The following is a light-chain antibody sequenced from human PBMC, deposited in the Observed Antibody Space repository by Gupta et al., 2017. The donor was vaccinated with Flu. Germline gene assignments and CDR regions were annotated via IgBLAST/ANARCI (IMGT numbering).Light chain of an antibody. CDR3: LQYDSLPYT. V-gene: IGKV1-33*01. CDR1: QDIRKY. CDR2: DAS. J-gene: IGKJ2*01. Sequence: PSSLSASVGDRVTITCQASQDIRKYLNWYQQKPGKAPELLIYDASNLKTGVPSTFSGSGSETDFTFTISSLQPEDSATYYCLQYDSLPYTFGQGTKLEIK.